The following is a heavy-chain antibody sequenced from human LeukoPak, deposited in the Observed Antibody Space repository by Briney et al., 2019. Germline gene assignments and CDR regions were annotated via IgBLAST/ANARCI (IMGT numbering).Heavy chain of an antibody. Sequence: SVKVSCKASGYTFTSYAMNWVRQAPGQGLEWMGGIIPIFGTANYAQKFQGRVTITADESTSTTYMELSSLRSEDTAVYYCAREGYCSGGSCYGVFDYWGQGTLVTVSS. CDR1: GYTFTSYA. CDR3: AREGYCSGGSCYGVFDY. J-gene: IGHJ4*02. V-gene: IGHV1-69*13. CDR2: IIPIFGTA. D-gene: IGHD2-15*01.